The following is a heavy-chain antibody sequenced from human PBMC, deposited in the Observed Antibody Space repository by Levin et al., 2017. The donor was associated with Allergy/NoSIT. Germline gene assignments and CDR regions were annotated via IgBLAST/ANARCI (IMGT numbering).Heavy chain of an antibody. CDR1: GGSISSYY. CDR2: IYTSGST. V-gene: IGHV4-4*07. D-gene: IGHD3-22*01. Sequence: SETLSLTCTVSGGSISSYYWSWIRQPAGKGLEWIGRIYTSGSTNYNPSLKSRVTMSVDTSKNQFSLKLSSVTAADTAVYYCARARGGYYYDSSGYYYWYFDLWGRGTLVTVSS. CDR3: ARARGGYYYDSSGYYYWYFDL. J-gene: IGHJ2*01.